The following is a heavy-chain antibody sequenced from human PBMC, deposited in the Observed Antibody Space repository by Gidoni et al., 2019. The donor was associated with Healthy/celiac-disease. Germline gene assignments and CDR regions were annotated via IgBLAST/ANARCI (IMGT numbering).Heavy chain of an antibody. J-gene: IGHJ4*02. Sequence: EVQLLESGGGLVQPGGALRLSCAASGFTVSSYALSWVRQAPGKGLECVSAISGSGGSTYYADSVKGRFTISRDNSKNTLYLQMNSLRAEDTAVYYCAKAPSYYYGSGSYYYFDYWGQGTLVTVSS. CDR1: GFTVSSYA. CDR3: AKAPSYYYGSGSYYYFDY. V-gene: IGHV3-23*01. CDR2: ISGSGGST. D-gene: IGHD3-10*01.